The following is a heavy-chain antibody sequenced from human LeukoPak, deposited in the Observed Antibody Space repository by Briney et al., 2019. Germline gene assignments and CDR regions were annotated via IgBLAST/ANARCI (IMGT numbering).Heavy chain of an antibody. CDR1: GGTFSSYA. V-gene: IGHV1-69*01. CDR2: IIPIFGTA. D-gene: IGHD1-26*01. Sequence: GASVKVSCKASGGTFSSYAISWVRQAPGQGLEWMGGIIPIFGTANYAQKFQGRVTITADESTSTAYMELSSLRSEDTAVYYCARDQSGSYADAFDIWGQGTVVTVSS. J-gene: IGHJ3*02. CDR3: ARDQSGSYADAFDI.